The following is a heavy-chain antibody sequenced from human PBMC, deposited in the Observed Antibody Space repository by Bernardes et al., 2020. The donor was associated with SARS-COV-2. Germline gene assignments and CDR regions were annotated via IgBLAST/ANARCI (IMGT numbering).Heavy chain of an antibody. D-gene: IGHD1-1*01. V-gene: IGHV1-2*02. CDR2: INPHSGVT. CDR1: GYTFTGYY. Sequence: ASVKVSCTASGYTFTGYYMHWVRQAPGQGLEWMGWINPHSGVTNYAQQFQGRVTMTRDTSISTAYMELSRLKYDDTAVYHCARDKGGVELAKDYWGQGTLVTVSS. J-gene: IGHJ4*02. CDR3: ARDKGGVELAKDY.